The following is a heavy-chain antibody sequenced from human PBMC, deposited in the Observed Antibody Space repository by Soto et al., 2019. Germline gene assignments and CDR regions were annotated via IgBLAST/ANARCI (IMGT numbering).Heavy chain of an antibody. D-gene: IGHD2-8*01. Sequence: SVKVSCKASGFTFTSSAFQWVRQARGQRLEWIGWIAVGSGYTNYAQRFQDRVTLTRDMSTATTYMELSRLTSEDTAIYYCAADATAWQQMVPSDYWGQGTLVTAPQ. J-gene: IGHJ4*02. CDR2: IAVGSGYT. V-gene: IGHV1-58*01. CDR1: GFTFTSSA. CDR3: AADATAWQQMVPSDY.